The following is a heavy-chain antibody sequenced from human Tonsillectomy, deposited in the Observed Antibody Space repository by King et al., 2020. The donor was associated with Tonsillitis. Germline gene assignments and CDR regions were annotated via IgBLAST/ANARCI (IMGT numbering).Heavy chain of an antibody. J-gene: IGHJ2*01. V-gene: IGHV3-33*08. Sequence: VQLVESGGGVVQPGRSLRLSCAASGFTFSSYGMHWVRQAPGKGLEWVAVIWYDGSNKYYADSVKGRFTISRDNSKNTLYLQMNSLRAEDTAVYYCARDPSDYVWGSYLPRGDFDLWGRGTLVTVSS. D-gene: IGHD3-16*02. CDR3: ARDPSDYVWGSYLPRGDFDL. CDR2: IWYDGSNK. CDR1: GFTFSSYG.